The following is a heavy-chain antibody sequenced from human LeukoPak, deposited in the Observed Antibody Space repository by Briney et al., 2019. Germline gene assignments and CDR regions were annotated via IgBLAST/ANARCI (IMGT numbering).Heavy chain of an antibody. CDR1: GGSISSYF. D-gene: IGHD6-19*01. CDR3: ARGLEDSGWQPFYFDS. J-gene: IGHJ4*02. CDR2: FYNSGRS. Sequence: SGTLSLTCTVSGGSISSYFWTWIREPPGKGLEWIGYFYNSGRSKYNPSLKSRVTISVDTSKNQFSLKLSSVTAADTGVYYCARGLEDSGWQPFYFDSWGQGSLVSVSS. V-gene: IGHV4-59*01.